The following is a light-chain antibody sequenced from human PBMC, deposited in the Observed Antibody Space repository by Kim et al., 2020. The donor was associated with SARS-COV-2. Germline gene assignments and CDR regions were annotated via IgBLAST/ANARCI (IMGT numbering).Light chain of an antibody. J-gene: IGKJ5*01. V-gene: IGKV1D-43*01. Sequence: AIRMTQSPFSLSASVGDRFIITCWASQGICSYLAWCQQKPAEAPNLFIYSASSLQSGVPSRFSGGGSGTDHTLTISSLHPEHFATYYCQHYYSKSPITFGQGTRLEIK. CDR2: SAS. CDR1: QGICSY. CDR3: QHYYSKSPIT.